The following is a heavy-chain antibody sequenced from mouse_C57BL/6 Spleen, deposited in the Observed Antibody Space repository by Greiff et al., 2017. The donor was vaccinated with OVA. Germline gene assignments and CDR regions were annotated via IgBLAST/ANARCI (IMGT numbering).Heavy chain of an antibody. CDR3: ARRTVVAFDY. D-gene: IGHD1-1*01. CDR1: GFTFSDYY. V-gene: IGHV5-12*01. Sequence: VQLKESGGGLVQPGGSLKLSCAASGFTFSDYYMYWVRQTPEKRLEWVAYISNGGGSTYYPDTVKGRFTISRDNAKNTLYLQMSRLKSEDTAMYYCARRTVVAFDYWGQGTTLTVSS. J-gene: IGHJ2*01. CDR2: ISNGGGST.